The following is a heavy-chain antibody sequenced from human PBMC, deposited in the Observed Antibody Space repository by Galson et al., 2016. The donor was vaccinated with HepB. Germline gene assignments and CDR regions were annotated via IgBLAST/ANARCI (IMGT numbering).Heavy chain of an antibody. CDR2: IYYSGST. V-gene: IGHV4-31*03. D-gene: IGHD3-3*01. CDR3: ARGPIFGVVISPFDS. CDR1: GGSINSGGYY. J-gene: IGHJ4*02. Sequence: TLSLTCTVSGGSINSGGYYWNWIRQHPGKGLEWIGYIYYSGSTHYNPSLKSRLTMSVDTSKNQFSLKLSSVTAADTAVYYCARGPIFGVVISPFDSWDQGTLVTVSS.